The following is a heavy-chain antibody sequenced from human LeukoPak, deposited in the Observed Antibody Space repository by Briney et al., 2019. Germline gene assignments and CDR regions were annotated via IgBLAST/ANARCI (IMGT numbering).Heavy chain of an antibody. J-gene: IGHJ4*02. CDR1: GDSISGYS. D-gene: IGHD2/OR15-2a*01. V-gene: IGHV4-59*12. CDR2: VHYRGTT. Sequence: SETLSLTCTVSGDSISGYSWSWIRQPPGRGLEWIGYVHYRGTTNDNPSLKSRVTMSVDTSKNQFSLKLSSVTAADTAVYYCARSPSRTTPAYYFDYWGQGTLVTVSS. CDR3: ARSPSRTTPAYYFDY.